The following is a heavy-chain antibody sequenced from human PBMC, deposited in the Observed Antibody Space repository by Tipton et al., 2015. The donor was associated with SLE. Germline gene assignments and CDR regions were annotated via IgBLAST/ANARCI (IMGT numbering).Heavy chain of an antibody. CDR1: GGSISSYY. J-gene: IGHJ5*02. V-gene: IGHV4-59*01. CDR2: IYYSGST. CDR3: ARVQISYTVVATAWFDH. Sequence: TLSLTCTVSGGSISSYYWSWIRQPPGKGLEWIGYIYYSGSTNYNPSLKSRVTISVDTSKNQFSLKLSSVTAADTAVYYCARVQISYTVVATAWFDHWGQGTLVTVSS. D-gene: IGHD2-2*01.